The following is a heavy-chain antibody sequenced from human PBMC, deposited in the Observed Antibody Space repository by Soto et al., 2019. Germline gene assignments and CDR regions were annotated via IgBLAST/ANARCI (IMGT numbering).Heavy chain of an antibody. V-gene: IGHV4-30-2*01. D-gene: IGHD2-2*01. CDR3: ARAPLTSHCPFDY. J-gene: IGHJ4*02. Sequence: QLQLQESGSGLVKPSQTLSLTCAVSGGSISSGGYSWSWIRQPPGKGLEWIGYIYHSGSTYYNPSLKSRVXXSXDXXKNQFSLKLSSVTAADTAVYYCARAPLTSHCPFDYWGQGTLVTVSS. CDR2: IYHSGST. CDR1: GGSISSGGYS.